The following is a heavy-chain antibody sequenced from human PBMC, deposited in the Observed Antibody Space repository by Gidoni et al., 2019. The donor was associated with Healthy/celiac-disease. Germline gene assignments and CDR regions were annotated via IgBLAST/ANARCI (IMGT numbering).Heavy chain of an antibody. V-gene: IGHV3-23*01. D-gene: IGHD3-9*01. CDR3: AKVGTGYDILTGYVY. J-gene: IGHJ4*02. CDR1: GFTFSSYA. CDR2: ISGSGGST. Sequence: EVQLLESGGGLVQPGGSMRLSCAASGFTFSSYAMSWVRQAPGKGLEWVSAISGSGGSTYYADSVKGRFTISRDNSKNTLYLQMNSLRAEDTAVYYCAKVGTGYDILTGYVYWGQGTLVTVSS.